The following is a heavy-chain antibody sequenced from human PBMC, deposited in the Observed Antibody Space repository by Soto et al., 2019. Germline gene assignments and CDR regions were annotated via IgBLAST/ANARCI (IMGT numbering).Heavy chain of an antibody. CDR2: IVVGSGNT. V-gene: IGHV1-58*02. J-gene: IGHJ3*02. Sequence: GASVKVSCKASGFTFTSSAMQWVRQARGQRLEWIGWIVVGSGNTNYAQKFQERVTITRDMSTSTAYMELSSLRSEDTAVYYCARGGIVVVPAAINKKWAAFDIWG. D-gene: IGHD2-2*01. CDR3: ARGGIVVVPAAINKKWAAFDI. CDR1: GFTFTSSA.